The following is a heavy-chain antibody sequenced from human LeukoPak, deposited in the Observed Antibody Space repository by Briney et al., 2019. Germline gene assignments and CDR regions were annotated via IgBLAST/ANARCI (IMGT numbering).Heavy chain of an antibody. CDR2: INPNSGGT. CDR3: ARDWCSGGSCYNWFDP. D-gene: IGHD2-15*01. J-gene: IGHJ5*02. V-gene: IGHV1-2*02. Sequence: GASVKVSCKASGYTFTGYYMHWVRQAPGQGLEWMGWINPNSGGTNYAQKFQGRVTMTRDTSISTAYMELSRLRSDDTAVYYCARDWCSGGSCYNWFDPWGQGTLVTVSS. CDR1: GYTFTGYY.